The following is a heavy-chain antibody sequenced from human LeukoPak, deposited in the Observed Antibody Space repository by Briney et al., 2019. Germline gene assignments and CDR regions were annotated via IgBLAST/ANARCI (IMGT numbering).Heavy chain of an antibody. CDR3: ATGYSSSWSFDY. J-gene: IGHJ4*02. CDR1: GYTFTGYY. CDR2: INPNSGGT. V-gene: IGHV1-2*02. D-gene: IGHD6-13*01. Sequence: ASVTVSFKASGYTFTGYYMHWVRQAPGQGLEWMGWINPNSGGTNYAQKFQGRVTMTRDTSISTAYMELSRLRSDDTAVYYCATGYSSSWSFDYWGQGTLVTVSS.